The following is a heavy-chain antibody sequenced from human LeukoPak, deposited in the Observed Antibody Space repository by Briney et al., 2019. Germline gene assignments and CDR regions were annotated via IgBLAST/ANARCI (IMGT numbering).Heavy chain of an antibody. V-gene: IGHV3-74*01. CDR2: INSDGSST. J-gene: IGHJ4*02. CDR3: ARGNYYDSSGPGGY. Sequence: PGRSLRLSCAASGFTFSSHWMHWVRQAPGKGMVWVSRINSDGSSTSYVDSVAGRFTISRDNAKNTLYLQMNSLRAEDTAVYYCARGNYYDSSGPGGYWGQGTLVIVSS. CDR1: GFTFSSHW. D-gene: IGHD3-22*01.